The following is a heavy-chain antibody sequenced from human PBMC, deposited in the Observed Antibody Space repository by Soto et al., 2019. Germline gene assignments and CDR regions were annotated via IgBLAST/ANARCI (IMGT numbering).Heavy chain of an antibody. Sequence: QVQLVQSGAEVKKPGSSVKVSCKASGGTFSSYAISWVRQAPGQGLEWMGGIIPIFGTANYAQKFQGRVTITADESPSTAYMELSSLRSEDTAVYYWAGQLVGVDYYYGMDVWGQGTTVTVSS. D-gene: IGHD6-6*01. CDR2: IIPIFGTA. V-gene: IGHV1-69*12. J-gene: IGHJ6*02. CDR3: AGQLVGVDYYYGMDV. CDR1: GGTFSSYA.